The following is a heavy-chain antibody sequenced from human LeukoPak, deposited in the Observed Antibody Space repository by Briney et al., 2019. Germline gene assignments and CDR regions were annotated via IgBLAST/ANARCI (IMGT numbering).Heavy chain of an antibody. CDR1: GYTFTSYG. Sequence: GASVKVSCKASGYTFTSYGISGVLQAPGQGLEWMGWISAYNGNTNYAQKLQGRVTMTTDTSTSTAYVELRSLRSDDTAVYYCARVAAAGTINYWGQGTLVTVSS. CDR2: ISAYNGNT. CDR3: ARVAAAGTINY. D-gene: IGHD6-13*01. V-gene: IGHV1-18*01. J-gene: IGHJ4*02.